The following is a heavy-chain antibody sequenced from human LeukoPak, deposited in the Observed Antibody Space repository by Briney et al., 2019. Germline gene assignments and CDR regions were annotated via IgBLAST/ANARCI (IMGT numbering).Heavy chain of an antibody. CDR2: INHSGST. D-gene: IGHD2-15*01. Sequence: SETLSLTCAVYGDSFSGYYLSWIRQAPGKGLEWIGEINHSGSTNYNPSLKSRVTISVDTSKNQFSLKLSSVTAADTAVYYCAAGIGYCSGGSCYWFDPWGQGTLVTVSS. V-gene: IGHV4-34*01. J-gene: IGHJ5*02. CDR1: GDSFSGYY. CDR3: AAGIGYCSGGSCYWFDP.